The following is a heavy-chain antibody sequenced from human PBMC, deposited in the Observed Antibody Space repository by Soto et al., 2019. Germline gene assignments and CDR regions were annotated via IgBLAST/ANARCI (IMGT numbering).Heavy chain of an antibody. D-gene: IGHD2-8*01. CDR1: GGSISGGVHS. V-gene: IGHV4-30-4*01. Sequence: QVQLQESGPGLVKPSETLSLTCTVSGGSISGGVHSWSWIRQPPGKGLEWIGHIFDSGSTYYNPSLKGRLTISVDTSKNQFSLRLSFVTAADTAVYYCAREIMPLTNHSYFDLWGRGTLVTVSS. J-gene: IGHJ2*01. CDR3: AREIMPLTNHSYFDL. CDR2: IFDSGST.